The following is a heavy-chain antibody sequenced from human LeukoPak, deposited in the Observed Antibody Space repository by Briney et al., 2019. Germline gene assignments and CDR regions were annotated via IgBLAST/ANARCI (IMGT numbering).Heavy chain of an antibody. CDR1: GVTFNSYC. CDR3: AKGSGYGDYLDY. J-gene: IGHJ4*02. V-gene: IGHV3-74*01. D-gene: IGHD5-12*01. CDR2: INSDGSGT. Sequence: GGSLRLSCSASGVTFNSYCMLWLRQAPGKGLVWVSRINSDGSGTSDADFVKGRFTISRDNSKNTLYLQMNSLRAEDTAMYCCAKGSGYGDYLDYWGQGTLVTVSS.